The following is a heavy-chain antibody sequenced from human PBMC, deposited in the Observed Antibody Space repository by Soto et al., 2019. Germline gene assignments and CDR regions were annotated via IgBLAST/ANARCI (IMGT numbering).Heavy chain of an antibody. CDR3: ANVNIVVVPAAIVEGWFDP. Sequence: SETLSLTCAVSGGSISSSNWWSWVRQPPGKGLEWIGEIYHSGSTNYNPSLKSRVTISVDKSKNQFSLKLSAVTAADTAVYYCANVNIVVVPAAIVEGWFDPWGQGTLVT. CDR1: GGSISSSNW. J-gene: IGHJ5*02. D-gene: IGHD2-2*01. CDR2: IYHSGST. V-gene: IGHV4-4*02.